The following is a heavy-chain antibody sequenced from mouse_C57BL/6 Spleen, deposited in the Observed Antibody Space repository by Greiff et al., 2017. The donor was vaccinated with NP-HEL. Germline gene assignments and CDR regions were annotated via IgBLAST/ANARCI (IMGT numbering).Heavy chain of an antibody. CDR1: GYTFTDYE. Sequence: QVQLQQSGAELVRPGASVTLSCKASGYTFTDYEMHWVKQTPVHGLEWIGAIDPETGGTAYNQKFKGKAILTADKSSSTAYMELRSLTSEDSAVYYCTRGEADYYGSSSWFAYWGQGTLVTVSA. D-gene: IGHD1-1*01. CDR2: IDPETGGT. CDR3: TRGEADYYGSSSWFAY. J-gene: IGHJ3*01. V-gene: IGHV1-15*01.